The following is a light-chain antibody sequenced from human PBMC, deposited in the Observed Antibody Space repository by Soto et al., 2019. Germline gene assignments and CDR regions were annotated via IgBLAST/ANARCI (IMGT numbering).Light chain of an antibody. J-gene: IGLJ2*01. CDR3: QSYDTDSVV. CDR2: ANN. V-gene: IGLV1-40*01. CDR1: SSNIGANYD. Sequence: QSVLTHPPSVSGAPGQRVTITCTGSSSNIGANYDVHWYQHLPGAAPKLLIYANNIRPSGVPDRFSGSRSGITASLAIAGLQAADEAKYIRQSYDTDSVVLGGGTKLTVL.